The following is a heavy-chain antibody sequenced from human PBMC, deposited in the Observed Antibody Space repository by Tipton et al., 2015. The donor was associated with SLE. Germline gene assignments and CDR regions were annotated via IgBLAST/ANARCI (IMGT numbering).Heavy chain of an antibody. CDR3: AREGVFLEAVDI. J-gene: IGHJ3*02. CDR2: IWYDGSNK. Sequence: SLRLSCAASGFTFSSYGMHWVRQAPGKGLEWVAVIWYDGSNKYYADSVKGRFTISRDNSKNTLYLQMNSLRAEDTAVYYCAREGVFLEAVDIWGQGTMVTVSS. CDR1: GFTFSSYG. V-gene: IGHV3-30*19. D-gene: IGHD3-3*01.